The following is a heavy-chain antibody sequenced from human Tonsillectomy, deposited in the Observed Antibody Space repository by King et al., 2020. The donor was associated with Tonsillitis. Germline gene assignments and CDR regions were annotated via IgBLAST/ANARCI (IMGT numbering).Heavy chain of an antibody. J-gene: IGHJ5*02. Sequence: MQLQESGPGLVKPSETLSLTCTVSGGSISGYYWGWVRQPPGKGLEWIGYIYYTGSTSYNPSLQSRVTISVDTSKNQFSLKLSSVTAADTAVYYCARLYYYDSSNYHANNWFDPWGQGTLVTVSS. CDR3: ARLYYYDSSNYHANNWFDP. V-gene: IGHV4-59*01. CDR2: IYYTGST. D-gene: IGHD3-22*01. CDR1: GGSISGYY.